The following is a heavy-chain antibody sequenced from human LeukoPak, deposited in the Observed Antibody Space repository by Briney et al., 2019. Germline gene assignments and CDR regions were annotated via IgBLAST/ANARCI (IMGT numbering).Heavy chain of an antibody. D-gene: IGHD3-10*01. CDR3: ARASWFGYYYMDV. J-gene: IGHJ6*03. V-gene: IGHV4-4*07. Sequence: SETLSLTCTVSGGSISSYYWSWIRQPAGKGLEWIGRIYTSRSTNYNPSLKSRVTMSIDTSMNQFSLKLTSVIAADTAVYYCARASWFGYYYMDVWGKGTTVSVSS. CDR2: IYTSRST. CDR1: GGSISSYY.